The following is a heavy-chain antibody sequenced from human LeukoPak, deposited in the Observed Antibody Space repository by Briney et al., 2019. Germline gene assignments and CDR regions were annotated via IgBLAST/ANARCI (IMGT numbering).Heavy chain of an antibody. V-gene: IGHV1-24*01. CDR3: ATVGYSYGPEHNYYFDY. Sequence: ASVKVSCKVSGYTLTELSMHWVRQAPGKGLEWMGGFDPEDGETIYAQKFQGRVTMTEDTSTDTAYMELSSLRSGDTAVYYCATVGYSYGPEHNYYFDYWGQGTLVTVSS. CDR1: GYTLTELS. J-gene: IGHJ4*02. CDR2: FDPEDGET. D-gene: IGHD5-18*01.